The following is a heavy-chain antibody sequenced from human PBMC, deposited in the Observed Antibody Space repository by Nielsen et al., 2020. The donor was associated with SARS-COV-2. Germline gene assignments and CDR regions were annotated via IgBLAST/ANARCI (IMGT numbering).Heavy chain of an antibody. D-gene: IGHD3-9*01. J-gene: IGHJ6*03. CDR3: ARVKYDILTGLFRDYYYYYMDV. Sequence: WIRQPPGKGLEWIGEINHSGNTNYNPSLKSRVTISVDTSKNQFSLKLSSVTAADTAVYYCARVKYDILTGLFRDYYYYYMDVWGKGTTVTVSS. V-gene: IGHV4-34*01. CDR2: INHSGNT.